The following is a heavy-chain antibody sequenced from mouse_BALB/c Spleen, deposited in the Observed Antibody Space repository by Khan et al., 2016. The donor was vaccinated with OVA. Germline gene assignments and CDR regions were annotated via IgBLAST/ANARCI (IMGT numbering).Heavy chain of an antibody. V-gene: IGHV5-6*01. Sequence: EVELVESGGDLVKPGGSLKFSCAASGFTFSSYGMSWVRQTPDKRLEWVATISSGGHYTYFPDSVRGRFTISRDNAKNTPYLQMSSLKSEDTAMXDGAGTITSARGDYCAMDYWGQGTLVTVST. CDR2: ISSGGHYT. CDR3: AGTITSARGDYCAMDY. D-gene: IGHD1-2*01. J-gene: IGHJ4*01. CDR1: GFTFSSYG.